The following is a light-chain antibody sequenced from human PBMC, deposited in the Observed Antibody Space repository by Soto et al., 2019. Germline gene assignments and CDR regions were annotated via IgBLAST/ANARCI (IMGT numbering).Light chain of an antibody. CDR1: QGISSY. J-gene: IGKJ4*01. V-gene: IGKV1-8*01. CDR2: AAS. CDR3: QQYYSYPPA. Sequence: AIRMTQSPSSFSSSTGDIVTITCRASQGISSYLAWYQQKPGKAPKLLIYAASNLQSGVPSRFSGSGSGTDFTLTISCLQSEDFATYYCQQYYSYPPAFGGGTKVEIK.